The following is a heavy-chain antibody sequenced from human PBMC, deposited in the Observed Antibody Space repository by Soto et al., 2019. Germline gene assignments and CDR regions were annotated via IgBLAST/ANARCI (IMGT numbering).Heavy chain of an antibody. V-gene: IGHV5-51*01. J-gene: IGHJ6*02. CDR1: GYTFTNYW. Sequence: EVQLVQSGAEVKKPGESLKISCKGSGYTFTNYWIGWVRQMPGKGLEWMGIIYPGDSDTKYNPSFQGQVKISADKSITNTYIRWTSLKASDTAIYYCAASIFYYGMDVWGQGTKVTVSS. CDR3: AASIFYYGMDV. D-gene: IGHD3-9*01. CDR2: IYPGDSDT.